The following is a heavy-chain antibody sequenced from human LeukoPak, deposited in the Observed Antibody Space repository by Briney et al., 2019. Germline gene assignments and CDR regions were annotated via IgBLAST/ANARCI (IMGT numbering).Heavy chain of an antibody. Sequence: GGSLRLSCAASGFTVSSNYMSWVRQAPGKGLEWVSVIYSGGSTYYADSVKGRFTISRHNSKNTLYLQMNSLRAEDTAVYYCATSSWYSPHYGMDVWGQGTTVTVSS. V-gene: IGHV3-53*04. J-gene: IGHJ6*02. CDR2: IYSGGST. CDR3: ATSSWYSPHYGMDV. CDR1: GFTVSSNY. D-gene: IGHD6-13*01.